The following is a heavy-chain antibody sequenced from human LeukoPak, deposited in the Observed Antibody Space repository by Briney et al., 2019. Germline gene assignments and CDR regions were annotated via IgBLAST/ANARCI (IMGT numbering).Heavy chain of an antibody. D-gene: IGHD1-26*01. Sequence: ASVKVSCKASGYPFTGYYMHWVRQAPGQGHEWMGRLNPNSGGTNYAQKFQGRVTMTRDTSISTAYMELSRLRSDDTAVYYCARFIVGATPDAFDIWGQGTMVTVSS. CDR2: LNPNSGGT. J-gene: IGHJ3*02. CDR3: ARFIVGATPDAFDI. V-gene: IGHV1-2*06. CDR1: GYPFTGYY.